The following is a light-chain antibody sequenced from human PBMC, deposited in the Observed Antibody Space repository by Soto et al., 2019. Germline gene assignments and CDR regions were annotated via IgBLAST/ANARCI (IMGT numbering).Light chain of an antibody. CDR1: SSDVGANNY. Sequence: QSALTQPASVSGSPGQPITISCTGTSSDVGANNYVSWYQHHPGKAPKLLIYEVSNRPSGVSNRFSGSKSDNTASLTISGLQAEDESEYYCSSYTTGDTLVFGSGTKVTVL. J-gene: IGLJ1*01. CDR2: EVS. V-gene: IGLV2-14*01. CDR3: SSYTTGDTLV.